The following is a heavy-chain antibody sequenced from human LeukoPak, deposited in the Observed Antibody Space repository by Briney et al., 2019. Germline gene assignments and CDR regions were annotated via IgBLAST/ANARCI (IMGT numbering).Heavy chain of an antibody. Sequence: GGSLRLSCAASGFTFSSYSMNWVRQAPGKGLEWVSYISSSSSTIYYADSVKGRFTISRDNAKNSLYLQMNSLRDEDTAVYYCAGEGIHGSGSYYEYWGQGTLVTVSS. D-gene: IGHD3-10*01. J-gene: IGHJ4*02. CDR1: GFTFSSYS. CDR3: AGEGIHGSGSYYEY. V-gene: IGHV3-48*02. CDR2: ISSSSSTI.